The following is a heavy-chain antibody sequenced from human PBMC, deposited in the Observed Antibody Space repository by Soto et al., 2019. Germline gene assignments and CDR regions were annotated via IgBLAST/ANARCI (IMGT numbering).Heavy chain of an antibody. CDR2: INRDGSKK. Sequence: VQLEESGGDLVQPGGSLRLSCAASGFTLSAYWMTWVRQAPGKGLEWVANINRDGSKKSYLDSVRGRFTISRDNVGNSLYLQMDSLRADDTALYYCARAVSPGSSSLYLDAFDIWGQGTMVTVSS. V-gene: IGHV3-7*05. CDR3: ARAVSPGSSSLYLDAFDI. CDR1: GFTLSAYW. J-gene: IGHJ3*02. D-gene: IGHD6-13*01.